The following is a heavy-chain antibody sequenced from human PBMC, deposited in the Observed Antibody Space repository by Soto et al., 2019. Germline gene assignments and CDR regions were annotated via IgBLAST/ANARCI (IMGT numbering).Heavy chain of an antibody. CDR3: TTLGYHYYYHNVDV. V-gene: IGHV3-15*07. J-gene: IGHJ6*02. CDR1: GFTFSNAW. D-gene: IGHD2-15*01. CDR2: IKMKSEGATR. Sequence: EVKLVESGGGLVTPGGSLRLSCAASGFTFSNAWMNWVRQAPGKGLEWVGLIKMKSEGATRHYAAPVNGRFTISRDDSKSTLYLQMSSLKTEDTAVYYGTTLGYHYYYHNVDVWGQGTTVTVSS.